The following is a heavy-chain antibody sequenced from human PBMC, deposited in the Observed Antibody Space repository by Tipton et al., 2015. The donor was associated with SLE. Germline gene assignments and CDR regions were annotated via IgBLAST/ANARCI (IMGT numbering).Heavy chain of an antibody. V-gene: IGHV4-61*02. CDR3: ARELDALDI. CDR1: GGSIRSGGYS. J-gene: IGHJ3*02. Sequence: TLSLTCTVSGGSIRSGGYSWNWIRQPAGKGLEWIGRFYSGYTTYNPSLNSRATMSVDTSKNQFPLKLISVTAADTAVYYCARELDALDIWGQGTMVTVSS. CDR2: FYSGYT.